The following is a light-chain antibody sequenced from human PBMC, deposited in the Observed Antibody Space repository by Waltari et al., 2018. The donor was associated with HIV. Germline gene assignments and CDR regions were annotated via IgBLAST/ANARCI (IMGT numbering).Light chain of an antibody. CDR2: EAS. CDR1: SSDVGGYNL. V-gene: IGLV2-23*01. Sequence: GQSITISCTGTSSDVGGYNLVSWYQQHPGKAPKLMIYEASKRPSGVSNRFSGSKSGNTASLTISGLQAEDEADYYCCAYAGSTTYVIFGGGTKLTVL. CDR3: CAYAGSTTYVI. J-gene: IGLJ2*01.